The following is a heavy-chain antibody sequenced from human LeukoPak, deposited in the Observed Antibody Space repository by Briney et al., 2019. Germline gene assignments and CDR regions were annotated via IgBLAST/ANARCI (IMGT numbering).Heavy chain of an antibody. J-gene: IGHJ5*02. Sequence: ASVTVSCKASGYTFTSYDINWVRQATGQGPEWMGWMNPNSGTTGYAQKFQDRITITRDTSISTAYMELSSLGSEDTAVYYCARDYGGNSGWFDPWGQGTLVTVSS. CDR1: GYTFTSYD. V-gene: IGHV1-8*03. CDR3: ARDYGGNSGWFDP. D-gene: IGHD4-23*01. CDR2: MNPNSGTT.